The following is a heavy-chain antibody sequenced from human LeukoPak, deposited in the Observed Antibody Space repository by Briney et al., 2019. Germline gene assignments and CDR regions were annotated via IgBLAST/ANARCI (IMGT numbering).Heavy chain of an antibody. CDR1: GGSITSYH. CDR2: IYYSGST. J-gene: IGHJ4*02. D-gene: IGHD5-24*01. V-gene: IGHV4-59*01. Sequence: SETLSLTCTISGGSITSYHWSWLRQPPGKGLEWIGYIYYSGSTNYNPSLKSRVTISVDTSKSQFSLNLRSVTAADTAVYYWARGSRDGYKHFDYWGQGTLVTVSS. CDR3: ARGSRDGYKHFDY.